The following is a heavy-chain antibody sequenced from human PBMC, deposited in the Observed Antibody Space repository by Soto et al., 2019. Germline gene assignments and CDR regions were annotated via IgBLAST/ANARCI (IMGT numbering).Heavy chain of an antibody. V-gene: IGHV4-59*01. CDR1: CGSFSSYY. CDR2: IYYNGST. CDR3: GRDTLSTGYVLLDV. J-gene: IGHJ6*01. D-gene: IGHD4-17*01. Sequence: RSLTCTVSCGSFSSYYLSWIRQPPGKRLEWICYIYYNGSTHYNPSLKSGVTISVDTSNNQFTLNLSAVTHASTSVYYCGRDTLSTGYVLLDVWGQGTPVTVS.